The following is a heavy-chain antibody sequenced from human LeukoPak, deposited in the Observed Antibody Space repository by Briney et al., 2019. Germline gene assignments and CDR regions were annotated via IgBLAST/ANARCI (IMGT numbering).Heavy chain of an antibody. J-gene: IGHJ4*02. Sequence: ASVKVSCKASGYTFTSYGISWVRQAPGQGLEWMGWISAYNGNTNCAQKLQGRVTMTTDTSTSTAYMELRSLRSDDTAVYYCARRYCSGGSCYSRSPFDYWGQGTLVTVSS. D-gene: IGHD2-15*01. V-gene: IGHV1-18*01. CDR3: ARRYCSGGSCYSRSPFDY. CDR2: ISAYNGNT. CDR1: GYTFTSYG.